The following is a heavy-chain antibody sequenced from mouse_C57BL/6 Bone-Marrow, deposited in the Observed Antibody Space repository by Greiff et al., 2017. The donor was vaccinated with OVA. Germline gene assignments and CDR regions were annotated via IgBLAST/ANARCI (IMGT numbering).Heavy chain of an antibody. J-gene: IGHJ3*01. V-gene: IGHV5-12*01. D-gene: IGHD4-1*01. Sequence: EVQRVESGGGLVQPGGSLKLSCAASGFTFSDYYMYWVRQTPEKRLEWVAYISNGGGSTYYPDTVKGRFTISRDNAKNTLYLQMSRLKSEDTAMYYCAREGNWDDGGFAYWGQGTLVTVSA. CDR1: GFTFSDYY. CDR2: ISNGGGST. CDR3: AREGNWDDGGFAY.